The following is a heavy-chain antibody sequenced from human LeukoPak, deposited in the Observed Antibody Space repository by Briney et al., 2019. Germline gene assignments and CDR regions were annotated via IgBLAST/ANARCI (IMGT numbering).Heavy chain of an antibody. CDR3: TRDQWPQTGLFDY. D-gene: IGHD6-19*01. CDR1: GFTFGDYA. J-gene: IGHJ4*02. Sequence: GGSLRLSCTASGFTFGDYAMSWVRQAPGKGLEWVGFIRSKAYGGTTEYAASVKGRFTISRDVSKSIAYLQMNSLKTEDTAVYYCTRDQWPQTGLFDYWGQGTLVTVSS. V-gene: IGHV3-49*04. CDR2: IRSKAYGGTT.